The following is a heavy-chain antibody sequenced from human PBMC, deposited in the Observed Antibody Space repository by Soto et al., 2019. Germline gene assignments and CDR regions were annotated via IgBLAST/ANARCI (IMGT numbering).Heavy chain of an antibody. D-gene: IGHD3-3*01. CDR1: GYTFTSYG. V-gene: IGHV1-18*01. Sequence: QVQLVQSGAEVKKPGASVKVSCKASGYTFTSYGISWVRQAPGHGLEWMGWISAYNGNTNYTEKLQGRVTMTTDTSTSTAYMELRSLSSDDTAVYYCAKAHDDYYYMDVWGKGTTVTVSS. CDR3: AKAHDDYYYMDV. J-gene: IGHJ6*03. CDR2: ISAYNGNT.